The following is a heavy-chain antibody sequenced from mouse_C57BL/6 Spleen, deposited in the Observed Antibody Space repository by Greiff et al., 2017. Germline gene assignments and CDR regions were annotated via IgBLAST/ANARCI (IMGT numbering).Heavy chain of an antibody. CDR1: GFTFSSYG. CDR2: ISIGGSYT. J-gene: IGHJ3*01. D-gene: IGHD2-4*01. Sequence: EVQLVESGGDLVKPGGALKLSGAASGFTFSSYGMSWVRQTPHKRLEWVATISIGGSYTYYPDSVKGRFTISRDNAKNTLYLQMRSLKSEYTAIYVCARHEDYDEGSWFAYWGQGTLVTVSA. V-gene: IGHV5-6*01. CDR3: ARHEDYDEGSWFAY.